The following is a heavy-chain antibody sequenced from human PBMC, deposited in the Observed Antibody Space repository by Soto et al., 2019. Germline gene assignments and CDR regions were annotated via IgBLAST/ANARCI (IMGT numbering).Heavy chain of an antibody. CDR1: GGSFSGYY. D-gene: IGHD1-1*01. J-gene: IGHJ5*02. CDR2: INHSGST. CDR3: ARAAWNTLNWFDP. Sequence: SETLSLTCAVYGGSFSGYYWSWIRQPPGKGLEWIGEINHSGSTNYNPSLKSQVTISVDTSKNQFSLRLSSVTAADTAVYYCARAAWNTLNWFDPWGQGTLVTVSS. V-gene: IGHV4-34*01.